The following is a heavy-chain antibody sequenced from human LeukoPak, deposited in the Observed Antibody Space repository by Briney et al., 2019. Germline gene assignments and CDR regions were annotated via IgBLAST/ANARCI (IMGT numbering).Heavy chain of an antibody. CDR3: AQERATYYYDSSGYYY. V-gene: IGHV3-30*18. J-gene: IGHJ4*02. D-gene: IGHD3-22*01. CDR2: ISYDGSNK. CDR1: GFTFSSYG. Sequence: GGSLRLSCAASGFTFSSYGMHWVRQAPGKGLEWVAVISYDGSNKYYADSVKGRFTISRDNSKNTLYLQMNSLRAEDTAVYYCAQERATYYYDSSGYYYWGQGTLVTVSS.